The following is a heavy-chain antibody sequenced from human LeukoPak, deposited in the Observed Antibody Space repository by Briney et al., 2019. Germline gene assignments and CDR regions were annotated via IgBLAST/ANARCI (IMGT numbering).Heavy chain of an antibody. CDR1: GFTFSSYG. J-gene: IGHJ3*02. Sequence: GGSLKLSCAASGFTFSSYGMHWVRQAPGKGLEWVAVISYDGSNKYYADSVKGRFTISRDNSKNTLYLQMNSLRAEDTAVYYCAKDTGSYDYVWGSYRLVNAFDIWGQGTMVTVSS. CDR2: ISYDGSNK. CDR3: AKDTGSYDYVWGSYRLVNAFDI. D-gene: IGHD3-16*02. V-gene: IGHV3-30*18.